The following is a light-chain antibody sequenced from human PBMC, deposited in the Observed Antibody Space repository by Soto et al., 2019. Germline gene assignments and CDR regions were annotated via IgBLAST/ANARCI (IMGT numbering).Light chain of an antibody. Sequence: EIVLTHSPGTLSLSPGEIATLSCRAIQSVINNYLAWYQQKPGQAPRLLIYGASNRATGIPDRFSGSGSGRDFTLTISRLEPEDFAVYYCKQYGSSGKFGQGTKVDIK. J-gene: IGKJ1*01. CDR2: GAS. CDR3: KQYGSSGK. V-gene: IGKV3-20*01. CDR1: QSVINNY.